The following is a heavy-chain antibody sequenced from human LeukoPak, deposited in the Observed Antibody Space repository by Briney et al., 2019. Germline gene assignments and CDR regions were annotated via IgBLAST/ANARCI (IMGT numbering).Heavy chain of an antibody. CDR3: TRDSALGRGVPNIDY. V-gene: IGHV1-2*02. CDR1: GYTFTGYD. D-gene: IGHD1-26*01. J-gene: IGHJ4*02. Sequence: ASVKVSCKASGYTFTGYDMTWVRQAPGQGLEWMGWINPISGVTNYAQKFQGRVTMTRDKSISTAYMELSRLRFEDTAVYYCTRDSALGRGVPNIDYWGQGDLGTVSS. CDR2: INPISGVT.